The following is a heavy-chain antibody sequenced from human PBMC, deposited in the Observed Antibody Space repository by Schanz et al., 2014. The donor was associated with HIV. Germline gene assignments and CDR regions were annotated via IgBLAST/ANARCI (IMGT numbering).Heavy chain of an antibody. D-gene: IGHD3-22*01. CDR3: AKPEYDSRGNSQSHFDY. J-gene: IGHJ4*02. V-gene: IGHV3-23*04. CDR1: GFTFNNYA. Sequence: EVQVVESGGGVVQPGRSLRLSCVASGFTFNNYAMTWVRQAPGKGLEWVSSISESGGRTYYADSVNGRFTISRDNSKNTLYLQMTTLRIDDTAVYYCAKPEYDSRGNSQSHFDYWGRGTLVTVSS. CDR2: ISESGGRT.